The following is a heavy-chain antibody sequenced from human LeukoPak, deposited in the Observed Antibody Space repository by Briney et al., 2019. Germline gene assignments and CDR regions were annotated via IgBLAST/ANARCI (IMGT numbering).Heavy chain of an antibody. CDR2: TYYRSKWYN. J-gene: IGHJ6*03. D-gene: IGHD2-2*01. CDR1: GDSVSSNSAA. V-gene: IGHV6-1*01. Sequence: SQTLSLTCAISGDSVSSNSAAWNWIRQSPSRGLEWLGRTYYRSKWYNDYAVSVKSRITMNPDTSKNQFSLQLNSVTPEDTAVYYCARGGYCSSTSCPKGYYYMDVWGKGTTVTVSS. CDR3: ARGGYCSSTSCPKGYYYMDV.